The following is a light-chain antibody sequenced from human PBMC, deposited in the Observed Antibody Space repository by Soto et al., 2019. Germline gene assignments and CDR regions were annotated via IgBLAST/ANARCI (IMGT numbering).Light chain of an antibody. CDR2: KAS. CDR3: QDYNSYSES. Sequence: DSRRLQSLCTLSASVGARVTXTCRASQSISSWLAWYQQKPGKAPKLLIYKASTLKSGVPSRFSGSRSGTEFTLTISSLQPDDFATYYCQDYNSYSESIGQGTKVDIK. J-gene: IGKJ1*01. CDR1: QSISSW. V-gene: IGKV1-5*03.